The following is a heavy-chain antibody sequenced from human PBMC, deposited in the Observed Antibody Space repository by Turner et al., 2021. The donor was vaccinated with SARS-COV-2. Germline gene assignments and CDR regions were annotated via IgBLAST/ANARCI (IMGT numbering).Heavy chain of an antibody. CDR1: GYSLRWSVHY. CDR3: ARQAETAEIPDAYVDH. CDR2: IYLTGSA. D-gene: IGHD2-21*01. Sequence: QLQLQESCPGLVKRSGTLSLTCTVSGYSLRWSVHYWAWIRPPPGKGLEWVGNIYLTGSANYNPSRKSRATILVDTSKNQFTLTLTSVTAADTAVYFCARQAETAEIPDAYVDHWGQGTLLTVSS. V-gene: IGHV4-39*01. J-gene: IGHJ4*02.